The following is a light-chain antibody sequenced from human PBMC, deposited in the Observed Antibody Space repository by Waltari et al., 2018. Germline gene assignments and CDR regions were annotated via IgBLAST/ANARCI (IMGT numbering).Light chain of an antibody. CDR3: SSYAGNYVA. V-gene: IGLV2-11*01. J-gene: IGLJ2*01. CDR2: DVT. CDR1: RSDVGGYNF. Sequence: QSALTQPRSVSGSPGQSVTISCTGTRSDVGGYNFVSWYQQHPGTAPKLIISDVTKRPAGCPARFYGSKSGNTASRTISGLQAEEGADYYCSSYAGNYVAFGGGTKLTVL.